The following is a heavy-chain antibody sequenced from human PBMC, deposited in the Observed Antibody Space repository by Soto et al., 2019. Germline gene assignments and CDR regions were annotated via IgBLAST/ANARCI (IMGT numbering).Heavy chain of an antibody. Sequence: GESLKISCKGSGYSFTSYWIGWVRQMPGKGLEWMGIIYPGDSDTRYSPSFQGQVTISADKSISTAYLQWSSLKASDTAMYYCARCYYYYSSPFAAFDISGQGTTVTVSS. D-gene: IGHD3-22*01. CDR2: IYPGDSDT. J-gene: IGHJ3*02. CDR3: ARCYYYYSSPFAAFDI. CDR1: GYSFTSYW. V-gene: IGHV5-51*01.